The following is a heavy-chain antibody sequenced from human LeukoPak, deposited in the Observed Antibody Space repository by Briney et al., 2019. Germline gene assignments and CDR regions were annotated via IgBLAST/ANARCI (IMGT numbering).Heavy chain of an antibody. Sequence: SATLSLTCTVSGGSMSSYYWTWIRQPPGKGLEWIAYIYYSGSTDYNPSLRSRVTISIDPSKNQFSLRLSSVTAADTAVYYCARARVPAPCDSCGRGTLVTVSS. CDR3: ARARVPAPCDS. CDR2: IYYSGST. V-gene: IGHV4-59*01. J-gene: IGHJ4*02. D-gene: IGHD4/OR15-4a*01. CDR1: GGSMSSYY.